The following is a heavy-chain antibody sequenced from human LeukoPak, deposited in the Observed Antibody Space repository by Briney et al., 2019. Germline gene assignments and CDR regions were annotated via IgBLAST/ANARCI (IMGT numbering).Heavy chain of an antibody. CDR2: VNHSGST. J-gene: IGHJ6*03. V-gene: IGHV4-34*01. Sequence: SETLSLTCAVYGGSFSGYYWSWIRQPPGKGLEWIGEVNHSGSTNYNPSLKSRVTISVDTSRNQFSLKLSSVTAADTAVYYCARGKSDYGDYGGYYYYMDVWGKGTTVTVSS. CDR1: GGSFSGYY. D-gene: IGHD4-17*01. CDR3: ARGKSDYGDYGGYYYYMDV.